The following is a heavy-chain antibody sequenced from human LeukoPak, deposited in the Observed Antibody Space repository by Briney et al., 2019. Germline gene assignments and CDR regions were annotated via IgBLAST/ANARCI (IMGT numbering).Heavy chain of an antibody. CDR3: AKDRSTGTYYTFDH. V-gene: IGHV3-23*01. J-gene: IGHJ4*02. CDR2: ISASAAMT. D-gene: IGHD1-26*01. Sequence: GGSLRLSCEASGFTFNNYVMTWVRQAPGKGLEWVSSISASAAMTYYADSGKGRFTVTRDNPTHRLYLHMTGLPAADPAVYYCAKDRSTGTYYTFDHWGQGSLVTVSS. CDR1: GFTFNNYV.